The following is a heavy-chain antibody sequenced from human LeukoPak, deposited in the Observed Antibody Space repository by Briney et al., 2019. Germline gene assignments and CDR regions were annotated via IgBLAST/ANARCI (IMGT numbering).Heavy chain of an antibody. CDR2: IYHSGST. CDR1: GYSISSGYY. CDR3: VLAAAGTTSDY. D-gene: IGHD6-13*01. V-gene: IGHV4-38-2*01. J-gene: IGHJ4*02. Sequence: PSETLSLTCAVSGYSISSGYYWGWIRQPPGKGLEWIGSIYHSGSTYYNPSLKSRVTISVDTSKNQFSLKLSSVTAADTAVYYCVLAAAGTTSDYWGQGTLVTVCS.